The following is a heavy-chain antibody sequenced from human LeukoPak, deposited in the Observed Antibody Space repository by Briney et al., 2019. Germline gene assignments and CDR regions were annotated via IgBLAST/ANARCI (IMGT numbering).Heavy chain of an antibody. V-gene: IGHV3-11*01. CDR1: GFTFSDYY. J-gene: IGHJ4*02. D-gene: IGHD6-19*01. Sequence: GGSLRLSCAASGFTFSDYYMSWIRRAPGKGLEWVSYISSSGSTIYYADSVKGRFTISRDNAKNSLYLQMNSLRAEDTAVYYCARVATSSGWYPMGYWGQGTLVTVSS. CDR2: ISSSGSTI. CDR3: ARVATSSGWYPMGY.